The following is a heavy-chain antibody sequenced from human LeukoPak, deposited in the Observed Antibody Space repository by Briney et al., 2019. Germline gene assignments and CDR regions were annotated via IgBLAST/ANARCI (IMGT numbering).Heavy chain of an antibody. V-gene: IGHV3-30-3*01. CDR1: GFTFSSYA. CDR2: ISYDGSNK. D-gene: IGHD6-13*01. J-gene: IGHJ5*02. Sequence: PGGSLRLSCAASGFTFSSYAMHWARQAPGKGLEWVAVISYDGSNKYYADSVKGRFTISRDNSKNTLYLQMNSLRAEDTAVYYCARGSSSWYENWFDPWGQGTLVTVSS. CDR3: ARGSSSWYENWFDP.